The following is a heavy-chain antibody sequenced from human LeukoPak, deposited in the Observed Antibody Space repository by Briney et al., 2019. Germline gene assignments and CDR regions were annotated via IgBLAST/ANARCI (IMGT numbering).Heavy chain of an antibody. CDR1: GGSISSSSYY. Sequence: ASETLSLTYTVSGGSISSSSYYWSWIRQPAGKGLEWIGRIYSSGSTNYNPSVKSRVTMSVDTSKKQLSLKLSSVTAADTAVYYCARDNWFDPWGRGTLVTVSS. CDR2: IYSSGST. CDR3: ARDNWFDP. J-gene: IGHJ5*02. V-gene: IGHV4-61*02.